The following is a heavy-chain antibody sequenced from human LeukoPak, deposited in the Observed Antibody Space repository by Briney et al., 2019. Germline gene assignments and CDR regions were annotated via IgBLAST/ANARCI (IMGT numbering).Heavy chain of an antibody. CDR3: ARVPHDAFDI. CDR2: VSISGDST. CDR1: GFTFSSYA. Sequence: GGSLRLSCAASGFTFSSYAMSWVRQAPGKGLEWVSRVSISGDSTYYADSVKGRFTISRDNSKNTLYLQMGSLRPEDMAVYYCARVPHDAFDIWGQGTMVTVSS. J-gene: IGHJ3*02. V-gene: IGHV3-23*01.